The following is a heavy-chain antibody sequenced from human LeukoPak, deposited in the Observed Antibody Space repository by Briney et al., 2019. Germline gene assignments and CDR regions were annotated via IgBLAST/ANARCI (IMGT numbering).Heavy chain of an antibody. CDR2: IIPILGIA. Sequence: GASVKVSCKASGGTFSSYTISWVRQAPGQGLEWMGRIIPILGIANYAQKFQRRVTITADKSTSTAYMELSSLRSEDTAVYYCARLEWELPLDYWGQGTLVTVSS. CDR3: ARLEWELPLDY. D-gene: IGHD1-26*01. J-gene: IGHJ4*02. V-gene: IGHV1-69*02. CDR1: GGTFSSYT.